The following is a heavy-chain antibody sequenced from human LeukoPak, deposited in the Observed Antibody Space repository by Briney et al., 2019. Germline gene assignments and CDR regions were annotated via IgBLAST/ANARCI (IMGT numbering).Heavy chain of an antibody. J-gene: IGHJ4*02. CDR3: ATGQYYYDSSGYCLVDY. CDR2: INHSGST. Sequence: SETLSLTCAVYGGSFSDYYWSWIRQPSGKGLEWIGEINHSGSTNYNPSLKSRVTISVDTSKNQFSLKLSSVTAADTAVYYCATGQYYYDSSGYCLVDYWGQGTLVTVSS. CDR1: GGSFSDYY. D-gene: IGHD3-22*01. V-gene: IGHV4-34*01.